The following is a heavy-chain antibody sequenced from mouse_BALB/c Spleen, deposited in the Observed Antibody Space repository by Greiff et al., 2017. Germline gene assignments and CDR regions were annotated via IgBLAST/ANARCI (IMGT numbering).Heavy chain of an antibody. D-gene: IGHD2-14*01. CDR1: GFNIKDTY. J-gene: IGHJ4*01. V-gene: IGHV14-3*02. Sequence: EVQLQQSGAELVKPGASVKLSCTASGFNIKDTYMHWVKQRPEQGLEWIGRIDPANGNTKYDPKFQGKATITADPSSNTAYLQLSSLTSEDTAVYYCARLQRYDNYAMDYWGQGTSVTVSS. CDR2: IDPANGNT. CDR3: ARLQRYDNYAMDY.